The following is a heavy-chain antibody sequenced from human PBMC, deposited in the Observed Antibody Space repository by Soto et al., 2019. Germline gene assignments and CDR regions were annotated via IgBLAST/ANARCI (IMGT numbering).Heavy chain of an antibody. J-gene: IGHJ3*02. Sequence: QVQLVESGGGVVQPGRSLRLSCAASGFTFSSYAMHWVSQAPGKGLEWVAVISYDGSNKYYADSVKGRFTISRDNSKNTLYLQMNSLRAEDTAVYYCARDGSWRAFDIWGQGTMVTVSS. CDR1: GFTFSSYA. V-gene: IGHV3-30-3*01. CDR2: ISYDGSNK. D-gene: IGHD3-3*01. CDR3: ARDGSWRAFDI.